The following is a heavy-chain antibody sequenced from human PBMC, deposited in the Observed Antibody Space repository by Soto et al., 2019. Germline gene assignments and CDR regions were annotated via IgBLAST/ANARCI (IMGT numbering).Heavy chain of an antibody. V-gene: IGHV1-2*02. CDR1: GYTFTGYY. CDR2: INPNSGGT. J-gene: IGHJ6*02. CDR3: ANLKGYYYYGMDV. Sequence: ASVKVSCKASGYTFTGYYMHWVRQAPGQGLEWMGWINPNSGGTNYAQKFQGSVTMTRDTSISTAYMELSRLRSDDTAVYYCANLKGYYYYGMDVWGQGTTVTVSS.